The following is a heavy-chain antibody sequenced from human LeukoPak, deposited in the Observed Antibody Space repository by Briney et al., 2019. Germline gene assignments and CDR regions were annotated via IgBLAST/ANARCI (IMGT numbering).Heavy chain of an antibody. Sequence: SQTLSLTCAISGDSVSSNSAAWNWIRQSPSRGLEWLGRTYYRSKWYNDYAVSVKSRITINPDTSKNQFSLQLNSVTPEDTAVYYCARGTWIQLWPHLAYYYYYYMDVWGKGTTVTVSS. V-gene: IGHV6-1*01. CDR2: TYYRSKWYN. D-gene: IGHD5-18*01. J-gene: IGHJ6*03. CDR3: ARGTWIQLWPHLAYYYYYYMDV. CDR1: GDSVSSNSAA.